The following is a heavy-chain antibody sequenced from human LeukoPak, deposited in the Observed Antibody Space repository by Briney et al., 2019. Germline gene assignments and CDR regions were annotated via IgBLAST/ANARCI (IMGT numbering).Heavy chain of an antibody. J-gene: IGHJ4*02. V-gene: IGHV1-2*02. CDR3: ARETVPGGFDY. Sequence: ASVKVSCKTSGYTFTGYYMRWVRQAPGQGLEWIGWINPNSGGTNYAQKFQGRVTMTRDTSISTAYMELSRLRSDDTAVYYCARETVPGGFDYWGQGTLVTVSS. CDR2: INPNSGGT. CDR1: GYTFTGYY. D-gene: IGHD1-1*01.